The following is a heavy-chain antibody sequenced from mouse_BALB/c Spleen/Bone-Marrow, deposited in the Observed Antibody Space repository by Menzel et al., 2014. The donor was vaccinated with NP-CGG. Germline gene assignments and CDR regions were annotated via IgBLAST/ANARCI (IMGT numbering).Heavy chain of an antibody. CDR3: AKNYYYGYVAY. Sequence: EVNVVESGGGLVQPGGSLKLSCAASGFDFSRYWMTWVRQAPGKGLEWIGEINPDSSTINYAPSLKDKFIISRDNAKNTLYMQMSKVRSGDTALYYCAKNYYYGYVAYWGQGTLVTVSA. J-gene: IGHJ3*01. D-gene: IGHD1-2*01. CDR2: INPDSSTI. V-gene: IGHV4-1*02. CDR1: GFDFSRYW.